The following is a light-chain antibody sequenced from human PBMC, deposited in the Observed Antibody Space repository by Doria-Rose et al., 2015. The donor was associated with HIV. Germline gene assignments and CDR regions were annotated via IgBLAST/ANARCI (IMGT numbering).Light chain of an antibody. Sequence: EIVMTQSPGTLSLSPGERATLSCRASQRFSSTYLAWYQQKPGQAPSVLIYDGSTRATGIPDRFSASGSGTDLTLTINRLEPEDFALYYCHQYGTSWTFGQGTKVEI. V-gene: IGKV3-20*01. J-gene: IGKJ1*01. CDR1: QRFSSTY. CDR2: DGS. CDR3: HQYGTSWT.